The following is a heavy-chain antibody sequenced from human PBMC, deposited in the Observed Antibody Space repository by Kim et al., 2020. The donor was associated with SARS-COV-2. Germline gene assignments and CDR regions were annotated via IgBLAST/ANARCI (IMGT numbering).Heavy chain of an antibody. V-gene: IGHV3-23*01. D-gene: IGHD3-22*01. Sequence: GGSLRLSCAASGFTFSSYAMSWVRQAPGKGLEWVSAISGSGGSTYYADSVKGRFTISRDNSKNTLYLQMNSLRAEDTAVYYCAKDSDSSGYYGDAFDIWGQGTMVTVSS. CDR1: GFTFSSYA. CDR2: ISGSGGST. CDR3: AKDSDSSGYYGDAFDI. J-gene: IGHJ3*02.